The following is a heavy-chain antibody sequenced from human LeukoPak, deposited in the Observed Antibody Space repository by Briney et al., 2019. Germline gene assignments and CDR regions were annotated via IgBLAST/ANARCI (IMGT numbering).Heavy chain of an antibody. CDR2: IYSGGST. CDR1: GFTVSSNY. D-gene: IGHD5-18*01. V-gene: IGHV3-66*01. J-gene: IGHJ4*02. Sequence: GGSLRLSCAASGFTVSSNYMSWVRQAPGKGLEWVSVIYSGGSTYYADSVKGRFTISRDNSKNTLYLQMNSLRAEDTAVYYCARDHVDTAMVTAIFDYWGQGTLVTVSS. CDR3: ARDHVDTAMVTAIFDY.